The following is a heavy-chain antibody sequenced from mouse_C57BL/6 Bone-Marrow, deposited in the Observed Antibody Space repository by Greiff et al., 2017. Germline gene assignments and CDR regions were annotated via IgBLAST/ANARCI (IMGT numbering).Heavy chain of an antibody. CDR3: ARGDYGSSFDY. V-gene: IGHV5-17*01. CDR2: ISSGSSTI. D-gene: IGHD1-1*01. J-gene: IGHJ2*01. Sequence: EVKLMATKGDLVKPGGSLKLSCAASGFTFSDYGMHWVRQAPEKGLEWVAYISSGSSTIYYADTVKGRFTISRDNAKNTLFLQMTSLRSEDTAMYYCARGDYGSSFDYWGQGTTLTVSS. CDR1: GFTFSDYG.